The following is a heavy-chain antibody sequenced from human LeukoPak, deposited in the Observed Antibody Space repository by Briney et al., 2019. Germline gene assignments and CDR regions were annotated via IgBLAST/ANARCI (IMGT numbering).Heavy chain of an antibody. CDR2: ISFDGSTK. D-gene: IGHD3-9*01. V-gene: IGHV3-30*03. CDR3: ARAPGVRYYDILTGYSHYMDV. J-gene: IGHJ6*03. Sequence: PGGSLRLSCAASGFTFSTYGMHWVRQAPGKGLEWVAVISFDGSTKYYADSVKGRFTISRDNAKNSLYLQMNSLRAEDTAVYYCARAPGVRYYDILTGYSHYMDVWGKGTTVTISS. CDR1: GFTFSTYG.